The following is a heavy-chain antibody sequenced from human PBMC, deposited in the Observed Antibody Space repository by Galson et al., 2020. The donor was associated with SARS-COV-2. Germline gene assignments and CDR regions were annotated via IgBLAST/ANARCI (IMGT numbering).Heavy chain of an antibody. CDR3: AKASAILWFGQFRADACDV. CDR2: ISYEGSKN. D-gene: IGHD2-21*01. J-gene: IGHJ3*01. CDR1: GFTFNNYG. V-gene: IGHV3-30*18. Sequence: GESLKISCLASGFTFNNYGMHWVRQAPGKGLEWVAAISYEGSKNSYAHSVDGRFTISKDHFKGTVYLQMNSLRPDDTALYFCAKASAILWFGQFRADACDVWGQGTLVTVSS.